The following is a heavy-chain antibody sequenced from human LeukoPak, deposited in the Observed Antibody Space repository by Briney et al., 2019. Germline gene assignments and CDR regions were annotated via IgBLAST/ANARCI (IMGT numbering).Heavy chain of an antibody. CDR1: GYTFTTYN. CDR3: ASLKNYYDSSGYLVTDAFDI. Sequence: ASVKVSCKASGYTFTTYNINWVRQAPGQGLEWMGWISGYNGNTNYAQKLQGRVTMTTDTSTSTAYIELRSLKSGDTAAYYCASLKNYYDSSGYLVTDAFDIWGQGTMVTVSS. CDR2: ISGYNGNT. J-gene: IGHJ3*02. V-gene: IGHV1-18*01. D-gene: IGHD3-22*01.